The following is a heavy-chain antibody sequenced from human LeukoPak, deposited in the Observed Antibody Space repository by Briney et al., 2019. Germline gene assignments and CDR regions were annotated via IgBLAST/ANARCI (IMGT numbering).Heavy chain of an antibody. D-gene: IGHD5-24*01. CDR2: ISHDASET. CDR1: DFTFSAYP. J-gene: IGHJ4*02. CDR3: ARAQRDGYNQIDY. V-gene: IGHV3-30*04. Sequence: GRSLRLSCAASDFTFSAYPMHWLRQRPGKGLESLAVISHDASETYYANSVKGRFTISRDNSKDTLYLQMTSLRGEDTAVYYCARAQRDGYNQIDYWGQGTLVVVSS.